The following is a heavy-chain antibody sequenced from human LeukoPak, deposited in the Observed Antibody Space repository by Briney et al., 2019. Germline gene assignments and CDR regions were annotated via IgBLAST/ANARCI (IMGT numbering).Heavy chain of an antibody. D-gene: IGHD1-26*01. CDR1: GYTFTSYD. CDR3: ARADSPGVSYHY. Sequence: ASVKVSCKASGYTFTSYDIHWVRQATGQVLAWMGWMNPNSGNTVFAQKFRGRVTFSRSTSISTAYMELSSLKSQDTAVYYCARADSPGVSYHYWGQGTRDTVFS. CDR2: MNPNSGNT. J-gene: IGHJ4*02. V-gene: IGHV1-8*03.